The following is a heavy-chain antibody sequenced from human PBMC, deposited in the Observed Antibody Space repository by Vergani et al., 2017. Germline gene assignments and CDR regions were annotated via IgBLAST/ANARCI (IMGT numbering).Heavy chain of an antibody. CDR3: ARLSSDTTPYLQGGYDC. CDR1: GLPVSGFAFNTYA. J-gene: IGHJ4*02. Sequence: EVQLLQSGGGVIQPGGSVRLSCAASGLPVSGFAFNTYAMIWVRQAPGKGLEWGSGISATGDENTDYADSVKGRFTISRDNTKSTLFLQMHGLTSEDTXIYYCARLSSDTTPYLQGGYDCGGQGTLVSVSS. V-gene: IGHV3-23*01. CDR2: ISATGDENT. D-gene: IGHD2-15*01.